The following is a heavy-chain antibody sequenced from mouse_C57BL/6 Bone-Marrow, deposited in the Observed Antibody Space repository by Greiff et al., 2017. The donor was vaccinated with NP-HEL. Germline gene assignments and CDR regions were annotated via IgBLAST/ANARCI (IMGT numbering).Heavy chain of an antibody. D-gene: IGHD2-4*01. V-gene: IGHV5-17*01. CDR3: ARYDYDPYYAMDY. Sequence: VQLVESGGGLVKPGGSLKLSCAASGFTFSDYGMHWVRQAPEKGLEWVAYISSGSSTIYYADTVKGRFTISRDNAKNTLFLQMTSLRSEDTVMYYCARYDYDPYYAMDYWGQGTSVTVSS. CDR1: GFTFSDYG. CDR2: ISSGSSTI. J-gene: IGHJ4*01.